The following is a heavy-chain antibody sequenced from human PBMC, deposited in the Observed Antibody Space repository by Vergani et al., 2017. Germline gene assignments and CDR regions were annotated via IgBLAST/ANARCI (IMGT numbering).Heavy chain of an antibody. Sequence: VQLVESGGGLVQPGGSLRLSCAASGFTFSSYAMHWVRQAPGKGLEWVAVISYDGNNKYYADSMKGLFTISRDNSKNTLYLQMNSLRAEDTALYYCARELVAAAGTNYDMDVWGKGTMVTVSS. J-gene: IGHJ6*03. CDR1: GFTFSSYA. V-gene: IGHV3-30-3*01. CDR3: ARELVAAAGTNYDMDV. D-gene: IGHD6-13*01. CDR2: ISYDGNNK.